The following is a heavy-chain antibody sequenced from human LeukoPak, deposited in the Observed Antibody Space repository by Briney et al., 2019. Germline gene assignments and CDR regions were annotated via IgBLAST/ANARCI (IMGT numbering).Heavy chain of an antibody. J-gene: IGHJ5*02. Sequence: PSQTLSLICTVSGASISSGDYHWPWIRQPPGTGLEWIGYIYSSGSTYYNPSLKSRVSISVDTSKNHFSLQLTSVTAADTAVYYCATRFSGRPFDPWGQGTLVTVSS. CDR3: ATRFSGRPFDP. V-gene: IGHV4-30-4*08. CDR2: IYSSGST. CDR1: GASISSGDYH. D-gene: IGHD1-26*01.